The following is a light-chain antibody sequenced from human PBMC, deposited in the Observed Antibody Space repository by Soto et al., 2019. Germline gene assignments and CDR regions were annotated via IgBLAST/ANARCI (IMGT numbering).Light chain of an antibody. V-gene: IGLV2-8*01. Sequence: QSALTQPPSASGSPGPSVTLSCTGTSSDVGGYNYVSWYQQHPGKAPKVMIYEVSKRPSGVPDRFSGSKSGNTASLTVSGLQAEDEADYYCSSYAGSKNGVFGGGTKLTVL. J-gene: IGLJ3*02. CDR2: EVS. CDR1: SSDVGGYNY. CDR3: SSYAGSKNGV.